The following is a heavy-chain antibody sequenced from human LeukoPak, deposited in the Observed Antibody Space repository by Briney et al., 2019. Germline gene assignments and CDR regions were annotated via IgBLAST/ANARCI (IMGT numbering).Heavy chain of an antibody. Sequence: ASVKVSCKASGYTFTSYGISWVRRAPGQGLEWMGWINAGNGNTKYSQEFQGRVTITRDTSASTAYMELSSLRSEDMAVYYCARGPYGSGSQSLDYWGQGTLVTVSS. J-gene: IGHJ4*02. D-gene: IGHD3-10*01. CDR1: GYTFTSYG. CDR3: ARGPYGSGSQSLDY. V-gene: IGHV1-3*03. CDR2: INAGNGNT.